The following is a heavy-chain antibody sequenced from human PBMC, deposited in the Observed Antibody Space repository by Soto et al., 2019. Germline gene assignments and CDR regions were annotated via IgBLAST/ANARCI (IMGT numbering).Heavy chain of an antibody. J-gene: IGHJ4*02. V-gene: IGHV4-4*02. CDR3: ARGERSPQRDY. Sequence: SGTLSLSRAVPEECRGSDIWSRCVLQPPGKGLEWIGEIYHSGSTNYNPSLKSRVIISVDKSKNQFSLKLSSVTDADTAVYYFARGERSPQRDYWGQGTLVTVS. CDR2: IYHSGST. CDR1: EECRGSDIW. D-gene: IGHD6-25*01.